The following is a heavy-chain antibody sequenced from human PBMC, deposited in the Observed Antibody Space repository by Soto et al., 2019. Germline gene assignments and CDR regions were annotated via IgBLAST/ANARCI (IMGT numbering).Heavy chain of an antibody. CDR1: GGSFSGYY. CDR2: INHSGST. D-gene: IGHD3-22*01. CDR3: ARAPARNRSITMIVVNWFDP. Sequence: PSETLSLTCAVYGGSFSGYYWSWILQPPGKGLEWIGEINHSGSTNYNPSLKSRVTISVDTSKNQFSLKLSSVTAADTAVYYCARAPARNRSITMIVVNWFDPWGQGTLVTVSS. V-gene: IGHV4-34*01. J-gene: IGHJ5*02.